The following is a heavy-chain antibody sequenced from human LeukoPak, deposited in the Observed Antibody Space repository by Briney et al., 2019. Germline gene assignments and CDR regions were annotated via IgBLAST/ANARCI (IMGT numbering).Heavy chain of an antibody. D-gene: IGHD6-13*01. V-gene: IGHV1-2*02. CDR1: GYTFTGYY. Sequence: ASVKVSCKASGYTFTGYYTHWVRQAPGQGLEWMGWINPNSGGTNYAQKFHGRVTMTRDTSISTAYMELSRLRSDDTAVYYCARGTRGGIALGVYYFDYWGQGTLVTVSS. CDR2: INPNSGGT. CDR3: ARGTRGGIALGVYYFDY. J-gene: IGHJ4*02.